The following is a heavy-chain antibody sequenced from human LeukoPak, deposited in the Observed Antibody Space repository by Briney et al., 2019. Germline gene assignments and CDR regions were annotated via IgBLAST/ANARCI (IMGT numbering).Heavy chain of an antibody. CDR2: ISSSSSYI. CDR1: GFTFSSYS. J-gene: IGHJ4*02. D-gene: IGHD3-22*01. Sequence: GGSLRLSCAASGFTFSSYSMNWVRQAPGKGLEWVSSISSSSSYIYYADSVKGRFTISRDNAKNSLYLQMNSLRAEDTAVYYCARPSSSGYYLFDYWGQGTLVTVSS. CDR3: ARPSSSGYYLFDY. V-gene: IGHV3-21*01.